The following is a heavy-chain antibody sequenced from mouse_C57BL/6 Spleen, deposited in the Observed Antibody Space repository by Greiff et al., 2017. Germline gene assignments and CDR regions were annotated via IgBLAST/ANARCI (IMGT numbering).Heavy chain of an antibody. D-gene: IGHD1-1*01. CDR1: GYTFTGYW. Sequence: VQLQQSGAELVRPGSSVKLSCKATGYTFTGYWIEWVKQRPGHGLEWIGEILPGSGSTNHNEKFKGKATFTADTSSNTAYMQLSSLTTEDSAIYYCAREGDSYGSSPFAYWGQGTLVTVSA. CDR2: ILPGSGST. V-gene: IGHV1-9*01. CDR3: AREGDSYGSSPFAY. J-gene: IGHJ3*01.